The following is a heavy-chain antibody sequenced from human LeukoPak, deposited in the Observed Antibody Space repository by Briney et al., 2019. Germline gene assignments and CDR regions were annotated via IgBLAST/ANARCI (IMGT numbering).Heavy chain of an antibody. D-gene: IGHD3-3*01. Sequence: GASVKVSCKASGYTFTSYYMHWVRQAPGQGLEWMGIINPSGGSTSYAQKFQGRVTMTRDTPTSTVYMELSSLRSEDTAVYYCARDSPGVARFLEWYHLSMDVWGQGTTVTVSS. J-gene: IGHJ6*02. V-gene: IGHV1-46*01. CDR3: ARDSPGVARFLEWYHLSMDV. CDR1: GYTFTSYY. CDR2: INPSGGST.